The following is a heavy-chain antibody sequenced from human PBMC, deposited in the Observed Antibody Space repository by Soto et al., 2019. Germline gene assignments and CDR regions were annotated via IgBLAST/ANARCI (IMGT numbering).Heavy chain of an antibody. V-gene: IGHV1-58*01. D-gene: IGHD6-13*01. CDR3: AAKGQQHMGYYNGIDV. Sequence: PVHVSCKASGLTFTSSAVQWVRQARGQRLEWIGWIVVVSGNTIYAQKFQGRVTITRDLSTSTAYMELNSLRSEDAAVYYCAAKGQQHMGYYNGIDVWGQVTTVTV. CDR2: IVVVSGNT. J-gene: IGHJ6*02. CDR1: GLTFTSSA.